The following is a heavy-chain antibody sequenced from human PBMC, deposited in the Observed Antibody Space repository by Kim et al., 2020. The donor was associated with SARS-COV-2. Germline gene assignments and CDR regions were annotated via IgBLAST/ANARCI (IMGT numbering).Heavy chain of an antibody. Sequence: SETLSLTCTVSGGSISSGSYYWSWIRQPAGKGLEWIGRIYTSGSTNYNPSLKSRVTISVDTSKNQFSLKLSSVTAADTAVYYCARGVGEYGSGSYGAGLRDYYYYGMDVWGQGTTVTVSS. CDR1: GGSISSGSYY. CDR3: ARGVGEYGSGSYGAGLRDYYYYGMDV. J-gene: IGHJ6*02. CDR2: IYTSGST. V-gene: IGHV4-61*02. D-gene: IGHD3-10*01.